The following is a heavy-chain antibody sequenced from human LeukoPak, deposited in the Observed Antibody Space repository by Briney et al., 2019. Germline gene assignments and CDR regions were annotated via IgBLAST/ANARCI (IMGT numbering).Heavy chain of an antibody. CDR3: ATGLPYCSGGSCYSGVGDY. Sequence: SETLSLTCAVYGGSFSGYYWSWIRQPPGKGLEWIGYIYYSGSTNYNPSLKSRVTISVDTSKNQFSLKLSSVTAADTAVYYCATGLPYCSGGSCYSGVGDYWGQGTLVTVSS. D-gene: IGHD2-15*01. V-gene: IGHV4-59*01. J-gene: IGHJ4*02. CDR1: GGSFSGYY. CDR2: IYYSGST.